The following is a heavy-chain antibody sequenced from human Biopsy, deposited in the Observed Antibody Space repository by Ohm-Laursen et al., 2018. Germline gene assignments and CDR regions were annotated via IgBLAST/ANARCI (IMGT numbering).Heavy chain of an antibody. CDR1: GGTFSNYA. CDR3: ATPFQYYDSWGGYPPFDH. CDR2: IIAVSGLV. Sequence: SVKVSCKASGGTFSNYAVSWVRQAPGEGLEWMGGIIAVSGLVNYAPKFQGRVSITADKSTTTAYMELSNLKSEDTAVYYCATPFQYYDSWGGYPPFDHWGQGTLVTVSS. D-gene: IGHD3-3*01. V-gene: IGHV1-69*10. J-gene: IGHJ4*02.